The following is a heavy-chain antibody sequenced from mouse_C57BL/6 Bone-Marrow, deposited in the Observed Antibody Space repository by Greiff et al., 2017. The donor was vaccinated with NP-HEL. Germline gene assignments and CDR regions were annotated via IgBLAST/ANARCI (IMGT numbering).Heavy chain of an antibody. CDR2: IYPRDGSS. CDR3: ARRTTVGYFDV. J-gene: IGHJ1*03. CDR1: GYTFTDHT. V-gene: IGHV1-78*01. Sequence: VQLVESDAELVKPGASVKISCKASGYTFTDHTIHWMKQRPEQGLEWIGYIYPRDGSSRYNEKFKGKATLTEDKSSSTAYMQLNSLTSEDSAVFFCARRTTVGYFDVWGTGTTVTVSS. D-gene: IGHD1-1*01.